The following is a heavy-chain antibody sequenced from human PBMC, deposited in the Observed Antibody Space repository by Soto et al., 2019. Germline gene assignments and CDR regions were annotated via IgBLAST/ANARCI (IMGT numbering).Heavy chain of an antibody. CDR1: GFTFTSHA. J-gene: IGHJ5*02. V-gene: IGHV3-23*01. CDR2: ISLSGASA. D-gene: IGHD4-17*01. Sequence: GGSLRLSCAASGFTFTSHAMYWVRQAPGRGLEWVSKISLSGASADYVDSVKGRFTISRDTSKNILYLQMNSLRVEDTAIYYCAKGHGEESRFDPWGQGTLVTVSS. CDR3: AKGHGEESRFDP.